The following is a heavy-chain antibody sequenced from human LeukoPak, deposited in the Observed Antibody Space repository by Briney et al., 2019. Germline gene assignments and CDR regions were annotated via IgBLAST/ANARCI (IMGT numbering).Heavy chain of an antibody. CDR2: INPNSGGT. V-gene: IGHV1-2*02. CDR3: ARVVGGSYWDYYYMDV. Sequence: ASVKVSCKASGYTFTGYYMHWLRQAPGKGLEWMGWINPNSGGTNYAQKFQGRVTMTRDTSISTAYMELSRLRSDDTAVYYYARVVGGSYWDYYYMDVWGKGTTVTISS. CDR1: GYTFTGYY. J-gene: IGHJ6*03. D-gene: IGHD1-26*01.